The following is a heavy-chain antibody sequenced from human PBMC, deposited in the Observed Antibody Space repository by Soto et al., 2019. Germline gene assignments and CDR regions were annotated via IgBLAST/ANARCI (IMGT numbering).Heavy chain of an antibody. D-gene: IGHD6-25*01. V-gene: IGHV3-11*06. J-gene: IGHJ4*02. Sequence: PGGSLRLSCAPSGFTFSDYYMSWIRQAPGKGLEWVSYISSSSSYTNYADSVKGRFTISRDNAKNSLYLQMNSLRAEDTAMYYCARLGRAAGTAPFDYWGQGTLVTVSS. CDR3: ARLGRAAGTAPFDY. CDR1: GFTFSDYY. CDR2: ISSSSSYT.